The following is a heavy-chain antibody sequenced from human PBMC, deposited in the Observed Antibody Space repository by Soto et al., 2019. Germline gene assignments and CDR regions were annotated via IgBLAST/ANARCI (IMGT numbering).Heavy chain of an antibody. D-gene: IGHD1-26*01. CDR3: ARPEEILRHDAFDI. J-gene: IGHJ3*02. V-gene: IGHV5-51*01. CDR2: IYPCDSDT. CDR1: GYSFTSYW. Sequence: ESLKISCTCSGYSFTSYWIGWVRQMPGKGLEWLGIIYPCDSDTRYSPSFQGQVTISADKSISTAYLQLSSLKASDTAMYYCARPEEILRHDAFDIWGQGAMVIVAS.